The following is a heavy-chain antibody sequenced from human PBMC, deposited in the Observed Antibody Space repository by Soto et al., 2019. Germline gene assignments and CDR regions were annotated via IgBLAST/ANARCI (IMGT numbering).Heavy chain of an antibody. Sequence: GGSLRLSCAASGFTFSSYDMHWVRQATGKGLEWVSAIGTAGDTYYPGSVKGRFTISRENAKNSLYLQMNSLRAGDTAVYYCARGRGPSIAAAGSLDYWGQGTLVTVSS. V-gene: IGHV3-13*01. CDR2: IGTAGDT. CDR1: GFTFSSYD. J-gene: IGHJ4*02. D-gene: IGHD6-13*01. CDR3: ARGRGPSIAAAGSLDY.